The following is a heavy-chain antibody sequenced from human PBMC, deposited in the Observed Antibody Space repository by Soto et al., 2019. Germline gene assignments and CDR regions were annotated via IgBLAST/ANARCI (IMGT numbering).Heavy chain of an antibody. Sequence: GGSLRLSCAASGFTFSSYGMHWVRQAPGKGLEWVAVIWYDGSNKYYADSVKGRFTISRDNSKNTLYLQMNSLRAEDTAVYYCARPPRYSSGWPIDYWGQGTLVTVSS. CDR3: ARPPRYSSGWPIDY. CDR1: GFTFSSYG. V-gene: IGHV3-33*01. J-gene: IGHJ4*02. CDR2: IWYDGSNK. D-gene: IGHD6-19*01.